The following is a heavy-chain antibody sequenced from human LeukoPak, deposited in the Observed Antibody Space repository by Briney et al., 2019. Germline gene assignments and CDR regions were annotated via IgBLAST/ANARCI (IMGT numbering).Heavy chain of an antibody. D-gene: IGHD2-8*01. CDR2: INQSGST. V-gene: IGHV4-34*01. CDR1: GGSFSGYY. Sequence: PSETLSLTCAVYGGSFSGYYWSWIRQPPGKGLEWIGEINQSGSTNYNPSLKSRVTISVDTSKNQFSLKLSSVTAADTAVYYCARDPYALPLKAHRYYFDYWGQGTLVTVSA. J-gene: IGHJ4*02. CDR3: ARDPYALPLKAHRYYFDY.